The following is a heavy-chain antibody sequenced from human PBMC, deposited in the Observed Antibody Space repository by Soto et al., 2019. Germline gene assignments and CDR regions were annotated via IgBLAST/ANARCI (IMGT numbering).Heavy chain of an antibody. J-gene: IGHJ5*02. CDR2: INAGNGNT. D-gene: IGHD6-13*01. Sequence: QVKLVQSGAEEKKPGASVKVSCKASGYTFTSHAMHWVRQAPGQRLEWMGWINAGNGNTKYSQKFQGRVTITTDPSASTAYMELSSLRSEDTAVYYCGRDGIAAAGTSCLDPWGQGTLVTVSS. CDR3: GRDGIAAAGTSCLDP. CDR1: GYTFTSHA. V-gene: IGHV1-3*05.